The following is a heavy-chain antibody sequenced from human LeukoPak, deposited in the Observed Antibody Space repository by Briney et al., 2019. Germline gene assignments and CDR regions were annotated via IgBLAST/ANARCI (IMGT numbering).Heavy chain of an antibody. V-gene: IGHV3-30*04. CDR3: ASAYYDFWSGYSYNFDY. J-gene: IGHJ4*02. Sequence: SGGSLRLSCAASGFTFSSYAMSWVRQAPGKGLEWVAVISYDGSNKYYADSVKGRFTISRDNSKNTLYLQMNSLRAEDTAVYYCASAYYDFWSGYSYNFDYWGQGTLVTVSS. CDR2: ISYDGSNK. CDR1: GFTFSSYA. D-gene: IGHD3-3*01.